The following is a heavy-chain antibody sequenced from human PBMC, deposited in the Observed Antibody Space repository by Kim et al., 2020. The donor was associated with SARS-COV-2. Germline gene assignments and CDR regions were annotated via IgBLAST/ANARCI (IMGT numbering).Heavy chain of an antibody. Sequence: QKFQGRVTMTRNTSISTAYMELSSLRSEDTAVYYCARGIVPAAVYYFDYWGQGTLVTVSS. V-gene: IGHV1-8*01. J-gene: IGHJ4*02. D-gene: IGHD2-2*01. CDR3: ARGIVPAAVYYFDY.